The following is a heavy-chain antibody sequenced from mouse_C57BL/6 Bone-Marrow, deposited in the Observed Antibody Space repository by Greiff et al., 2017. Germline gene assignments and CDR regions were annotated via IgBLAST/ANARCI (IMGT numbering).Heavy chain of an antibody. CDR3: AREIYYDYDEPYWYFDV. CDR2: IDPSDSYT. CDR1: GYTFTSYW. V-gene: IGHV1-69*01. J-gene: IGHJ1*03. D-gene: IGHD2-4*01. Sequence: QVQLQQPGAELVMPGASVKLSCKASGYTFTSYWMHWVKQRPGQGLEWIGEIDPSDSYTNYNQQFKGKSTLTVDKSSSTAYMQLSSLTSEDSAVYYCAREIYYDYDEPYWYFDVWGTGTTVTVSS.